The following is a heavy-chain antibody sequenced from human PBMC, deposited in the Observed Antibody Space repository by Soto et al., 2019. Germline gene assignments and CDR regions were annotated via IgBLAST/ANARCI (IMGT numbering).Heavy chain of an antibody. CDR3: ARPRGAMVSSYYYYYGMDV. CDR1: GFTFSSYA. V-gene: IGHV3-30-3*01. CDR2: ISYDGSNK. D-gene: IGHD5-18*01. Sequence: QVQLVESGGGVVQPGRSLRLSCAASGFTFSSYAMHWVRQAPGKGLEWVAVISYDGSNKYYADSVKGRFTISRDNSKNTLYLQMNSLRAEDTAVYYCARPRGAMVSSYYYYYGMDVWGQGTTVTVSS. J-gene: IGHJ6*02.